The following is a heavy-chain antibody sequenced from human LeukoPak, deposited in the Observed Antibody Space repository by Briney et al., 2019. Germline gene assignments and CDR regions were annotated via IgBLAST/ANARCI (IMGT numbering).Heavy chain of an antibody. J-gene: IGHJ4*02. Sequence: GGSLRLSCAASGFTFSSYSMNWVRQAPGKGLDWVSSISSSSSYIYYADSVKGRFTISRDNAKNSLYLQMNSLRAEDTAVYYCARDQGTLFGELLSEDYWGQGTLVTVSS. CDR3: ARDQGTLFGELLSEDY. CDR2: ISSSSSYI. CDR1: GFTFSSYS. V-gene: IGHV3-21*01. D-gene: IGHD3-10*01.